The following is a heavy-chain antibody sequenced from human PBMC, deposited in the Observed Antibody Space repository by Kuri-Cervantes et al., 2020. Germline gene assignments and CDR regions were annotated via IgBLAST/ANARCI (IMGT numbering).Heavy chain of an antibody. CDR2: ISWNSGSI. CDR3: AKDHYYYYYMDV. Sequence: GGSLRLSCAASGFTFDDYAMHWVRQAPGKGLEWVSGISWNSGSIGYADSLKGRFTISRDNSKNTLYLQMNSLRAEDTAIYYCAKDHYYYYYMDVWGKGTTVTVSS. CDR1: GFTFDDYA. V-gene: IGHV3-9*01. J-gene: IGHJ6*03.